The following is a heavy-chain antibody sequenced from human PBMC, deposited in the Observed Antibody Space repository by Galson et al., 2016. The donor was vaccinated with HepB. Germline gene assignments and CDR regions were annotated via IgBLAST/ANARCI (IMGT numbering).Heavy chain of an antibody. J-gene: IGHJ4*02. CDR1: GLKFSTYW. CDR3: VTSQGY. CDR2: INPDGNEK. V-gene: IGHV3-7*03. Sequence: SLRLSCAVSGLKFSTYWMTWVHQAPGKGLEWVATINPDGNEKAYVDSVKGRFTMSRDNAKDSPHLQMNSLRAEDTGVYYCVTSQGYWGQGTLVTVSS.